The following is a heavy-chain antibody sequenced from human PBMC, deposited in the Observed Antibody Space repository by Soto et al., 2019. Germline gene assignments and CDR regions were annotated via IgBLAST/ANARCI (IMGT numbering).Heavy chain of an antibody. D-gene: IGHD3-22*01. CDR3: ARARWSNYPDTRGYYYAYLQY. CDR1: GGTFSSYV. CDR2: INPIFDKP. J-gene: IGHJ4*01. Sequence: QVQLVQSGAEVKKPGSSVKVSCQASGGTFSSYVFSWVRQAPGQGLEWMGGINPIFDKPKFAQKFQGRVTITADKSTSTVYMELSSLRSEDTAVYYCARARWSNYPDTRGYYYAYLQYWGQGTLVPVSS. V-gene: IGHV1-69*06.